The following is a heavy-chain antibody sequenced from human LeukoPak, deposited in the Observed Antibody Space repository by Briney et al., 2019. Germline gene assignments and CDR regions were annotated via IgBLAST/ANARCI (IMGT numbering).Heavy chain of an antibody. CDR2: ISGSGDNT. Sequence: PGGSLRLSCAASGFTFSSYAMTWVRQAPGKGLEWVSSISGSGDNTYYADSVKGRFTISRDNSRNTLYLQMNSLRAEDTAVYYCAKAISGSNAVADYWGQGILVTVSS. V-gene: IGHV3-23*01. D-gene: IGHD1-26*01. J-gene: IGHJ4*02. CDR1: GFTFSSYA. CDR3: AKAISGSNAVADY.